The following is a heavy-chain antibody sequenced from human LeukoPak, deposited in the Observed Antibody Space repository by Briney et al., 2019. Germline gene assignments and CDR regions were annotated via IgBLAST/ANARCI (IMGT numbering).Heavy chain of an antibody. V-gene: IGHV4-34*01. CDR3: AREYYDFWSGSGGLGY. Sequence: PSETLSLTCTVSGGSISSYYWSWIRQPPGKGLEWIGEINHSGSTNYNPSLKSRVTISVDTSKNQFSLKLSSVTAADTAVYYCAREYYDFWSGSGGLGYWGQGALVTVSS. J-gene: IGHJ4*02. CDR2: INHSGST. D-gene: IGHD3-3*01. CDR1: GGSISSYY.